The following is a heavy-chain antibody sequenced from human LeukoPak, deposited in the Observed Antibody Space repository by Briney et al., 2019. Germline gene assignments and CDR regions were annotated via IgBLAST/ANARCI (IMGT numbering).Heavy chain of an antibody. V-gene: IGHV1-2*02. CDR3: ARDERYDSSGYPFDY. J-gene: IGHJ4*02. Sequence: ASVKVSCKPSGYTFTGYYLHWVRQAPGQGLEWMGWINPNNGGTKYAQKFQDRVTMTRDTSISTAYMELSRLRSDDTAVYYCARDERYDSSGYPFDYWGQGTLVTVSS. D-gene: IGHD3-22*01. CDR1: GYTFTGYY. CDR2: INPNNGGT.